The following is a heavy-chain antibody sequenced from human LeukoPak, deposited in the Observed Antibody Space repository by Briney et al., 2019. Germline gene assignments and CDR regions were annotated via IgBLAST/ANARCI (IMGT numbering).Heavy chain of an antibody. Sequence: QSGGSLRLSCAASGFTFDDYAMHWVRQAPGKGLEWVSGISWNSGSIGYADSVKGRFTISRDNAKNSLYLQMNSLRAEDTALYYCAKDTSPYYYDSSGYNDAFDIWGQGTMVTVSS. CDR3: AKDTSPYYYDSSGYNDAFDI. D-gene: IGHD3-22*01. V-gene: IGHV3-9*01. CDR1: GFTFDDYA. J-gene: IGHJ3*02. CDR2: ISWNSGSI.